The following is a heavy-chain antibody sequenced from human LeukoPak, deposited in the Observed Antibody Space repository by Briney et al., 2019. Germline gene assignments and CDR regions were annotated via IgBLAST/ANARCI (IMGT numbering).Heavy chain of an antibody. Sequence: GGSLSLSCAASGFILTGYTMTWVRQAPGKGLDWISSISTSSTRYYADSVKGRFTVSRDNAKNSLSLQMNSLRDEDTAVYYCAGGLLRYSDYWGRGTLVTVSS. D-gene: IGHD3-9*01. J-gene: IGHJ4*02. V-gene: IGHV3-48*02. CDR3: AGGLLRYSDY. CDR1: GFILTGYT. CDR2: ISTSSTR.